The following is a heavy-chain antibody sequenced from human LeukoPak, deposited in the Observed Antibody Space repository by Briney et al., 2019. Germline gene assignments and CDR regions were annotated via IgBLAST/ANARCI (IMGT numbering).Heavy chain of an antibody. J-gene: IGHJ3*02. V-gene: IGHV4-34*01. CDR3: ARHCASGTCAFDI. Sequence: SETLSLTCAVYGGSFSGYYWSWIRQPPVKGLEWIGEINHSGSTNYNPSLKSRVTISVDTSKNQFSLKLSSVTAADTAVYYCARHCASGTCAFDIWGQGTMVTVSS. CDR1: GGSFSGYY. D-gene: IGHD6-13*01. CDR2: INHSGST.